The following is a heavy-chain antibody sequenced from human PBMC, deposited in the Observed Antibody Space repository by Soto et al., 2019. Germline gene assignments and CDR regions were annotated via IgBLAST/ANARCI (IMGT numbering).Heavy chain of an antibody. Sequence: QLQLQESGSGLVKPSQTLSLTCAVSGGSISSGGYSWSWIRQPPGKGLEWIGYIYHSGSTYYNPSLKRRVTISVDRSKNQFSLKLSSVTAADTAVYYCARDAAITGTDAFDIWGQGTMVTVSS. CDR2: IYHSGST. D-gene: IGHD1-20*01. V-gene: IGHV4-30-2*01. CDR3: ARDAAITGTDAFDI. CDR1: GGSISSGGYS. J-gene: IGHJ3*02.